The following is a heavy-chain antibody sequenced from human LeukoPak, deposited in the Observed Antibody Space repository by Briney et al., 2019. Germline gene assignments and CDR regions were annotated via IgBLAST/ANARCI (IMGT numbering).Heavy chain of an antibody. Sequence: PGGSLRLSCEASGFRFSASSMHWVRQAPGEGLQWVSSISTSDTDIYYADSVKGRFTISRDNAKNSLYLQMNSLRGEDTAVYYCARDGAPATYYDFWSGPNFDYWGQGTLVTVSS. J-gene: IGHJ4*02. CDR2: ISTSDTDI. CDR3: ARDGAPATYYDFWSGPNFDY. CDR1: GFRFSASS. V-gene: IGHV3-21*01. D-gene: IGHD3-3*01.